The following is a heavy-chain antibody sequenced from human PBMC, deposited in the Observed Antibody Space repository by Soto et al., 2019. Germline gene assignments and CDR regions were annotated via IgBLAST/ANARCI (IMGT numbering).Heavy chain of an antibody. Sequence: GGSLRLSCAGSGFTFSSYWMGWVRQAPGKGLEWVSAITDSGDDTYYIDSVKGRFTISRDNSKSTLYLQMNSLRAEDTAVYYCAKLGSSSWSPHYYFDYWGQGTLVTVSS. CDR2: ITDSGDDT. J-gene: IGHJ4*02. D-gene: IGHD2-2*01. CDR3: AKLGSSSWSPHYYFDY. CDR1: GFTFSSYW. V-gene: IGHV3-23*01.